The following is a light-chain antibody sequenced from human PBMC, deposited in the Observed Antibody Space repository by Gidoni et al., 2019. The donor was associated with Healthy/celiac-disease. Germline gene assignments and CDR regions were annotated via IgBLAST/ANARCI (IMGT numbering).Light chain of an antibody. V-gene: IGLV7-43*01. CDR3: LLYYGGARV. J-gene: IGLJ3*02. Sequence: QPVVTQEPSLTVSPGETVTLTCASSTGAVTSGYYPNRFQQKPGQAPRALNYSTSTKHSWTPARFSGSLRGGKAALTLSGVQPEDEAEYYCLLYYGGARVFGGGTKLTVL. CDR2: STS. CDR1: TGAVTSGYY.